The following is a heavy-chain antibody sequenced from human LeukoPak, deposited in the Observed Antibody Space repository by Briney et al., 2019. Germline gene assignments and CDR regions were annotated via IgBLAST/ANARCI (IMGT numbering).Heavy chain of an antibody. CDR2: IYYSGST. CDR3: ARHPTEYYFDY. CDR1: VGSISSYY. Sequence: SETLSLTCTVSVGSISSYYWSWIRQPPGKGLEWIGYIYYSGSTNYHPSLKSRVTISVDTSKNQFSLKLSSVTAADTAVYYCARHPTEYYFDYWGQGTLVTVSS. D-gene: IGHD2/OR15-2a*01. V-gene: IGHV4-59*01. J-gene: IGHJ4*02.